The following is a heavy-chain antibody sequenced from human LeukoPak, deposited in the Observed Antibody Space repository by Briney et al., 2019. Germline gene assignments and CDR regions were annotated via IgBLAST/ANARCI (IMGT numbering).Heavy chain of an antibody. Sequence: ASVKVSCKASGYSFTNYGISWVRQAPGQGLEWVGWVNGYNGNTNYAQKVQDRVTMTTDTSTSTAYMELRSLRSDDTAVYYCARGGNGWFFDNWGQGTLVTVSS. CDR3: ARGGNGWFFDN. CDR2: VNGYNGNT. V-gene: IGHV1-18*01. CDR1: GYSFTNYG. D-gene: IGHD6-19*01. J-gene: IGHJ4*02.